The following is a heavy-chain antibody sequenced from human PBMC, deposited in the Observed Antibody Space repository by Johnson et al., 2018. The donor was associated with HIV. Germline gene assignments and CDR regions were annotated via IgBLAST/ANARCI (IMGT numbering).Heavy chain of an antibody. CDR3: ARVRRKNWNLGDPFDI. CDR2: IKQDGSEK. Sequence: VHLVESGGGLVQPGKSLRLFCAASGFTFSSYAMHWVRQAPGKGLEWVANIKQDGSEKYYVDSVKGRFTISRDNSKNTLYLQMNSLRAEDTGVYFCARVRRKNWNLGDPFDIWGQGTMVTVSS. D-gene: IGHD1-7*01. V-gene: IGHV3-7*01. CDR1: GFTFSSYA. J-gene: IGHJ3*02.